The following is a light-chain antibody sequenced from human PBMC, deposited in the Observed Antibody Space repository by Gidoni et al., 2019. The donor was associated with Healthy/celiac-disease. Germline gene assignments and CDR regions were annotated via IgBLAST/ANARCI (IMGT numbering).Light chain of an antibody. CDR1: QRFSSW. CDR2: AAS. J-gene: IGKJ3*01. CDR3: QQANSFLFT. V-gene: IGKV1-12*01. Sequence: DIQMTQSPSSVSASIGDRVTITCRASQRFSSWLAWYQQKPGKAPKLLIYAASSLQSGVPSRFSGSGSGTDFTRTISSLQPEDFATYYCQQANSFLFTFGPGTKVDIK.